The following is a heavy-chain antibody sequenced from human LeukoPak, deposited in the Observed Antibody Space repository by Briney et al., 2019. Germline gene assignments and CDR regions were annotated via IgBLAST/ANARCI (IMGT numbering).Heavy chain of an antibody. Sequence: GGSLRLSCAASGFNFGSYSMTWVRQAPGKGPEWVSVISADSATTFYADSVKGRFTISRDNAKNTVFLQMSSLRAEDTALYYWAAKSSSGNYPLYFRGQGTLVT. D-gene: IGHD3-10*01. CDR3: AAKSSSGNYPLYF. CDR2: ISADSATT. CDR1: GFNFGSYS. J-gene: IGHJ4*01. V-gene: IGHV3-23*01.